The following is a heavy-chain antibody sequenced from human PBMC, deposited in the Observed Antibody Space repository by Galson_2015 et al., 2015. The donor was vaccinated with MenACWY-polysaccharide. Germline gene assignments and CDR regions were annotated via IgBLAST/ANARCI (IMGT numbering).Heavy chain of an antibody. CDR3: AGYGSSGDFDY. CDR1: GGSISSNT. CDR2: ISYDGSNK. Sequence: LSLTCTVSGGSISSNTFYWGWIRQAPGKGLEWVAVISYDGSNKYYADSVKGRFTISRDNSKNTLYLQMNSLRAEDTAVYYCAGYGSSGDFDYWGQGTLVTVSS. D-gene: IGHD6-19*01. J-gene: IGHJ4*02. V-gene: IGHV3-30-3*01.